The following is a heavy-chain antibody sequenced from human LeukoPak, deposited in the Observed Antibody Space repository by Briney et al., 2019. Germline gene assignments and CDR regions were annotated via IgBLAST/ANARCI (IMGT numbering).Heavy chain of an antibody. CDR1: GRSISRRGYS. CDR2: IYDSGST. J-gene: IGHJ4*02. V-gene: IGHV4-30-2*01. Sequence: SETLSLTCAVSGRSISRRGYSWRWLRQPPGKGLEWIVYIYDSGSTYYHPSLKSRVTISVDRSKNQFSLKLSSVTAADTAVYYCARAGDYYDSSALGYYFDYWGQGTLVTVSS. CDR3: ARAGDYYDSSALGYYFDY. D-gene: IGHD3-22*01.